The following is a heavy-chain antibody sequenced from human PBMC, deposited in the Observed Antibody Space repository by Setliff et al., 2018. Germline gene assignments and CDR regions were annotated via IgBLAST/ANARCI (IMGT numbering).Heavy chain of an antibody. CDR3: ARMITPHRWSYYYYYMDV. Sequence: ASVKVSCKASGYAFTSYGISWVRQAPGQGLEWMGWISAYNGNTNYAQKLQGRVTMTTDTSTSTAYMELRSLRSDDTAVYYCARMITPHRWSYYYYYMDVWGKGTTVTVSS. D-gene: IGHD3-16*01. CDR2: ISAYNGNT. V-gene: IGHV1-18*01. CDR1: GYAFTSYG. J-gene: IGHJ6*03.